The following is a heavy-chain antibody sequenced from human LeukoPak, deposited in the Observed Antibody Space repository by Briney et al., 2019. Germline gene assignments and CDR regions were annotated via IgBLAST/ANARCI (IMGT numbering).Heavy chain of an antibody. Sequence: PGGSLRLSRAASEFTFSSYTMNWVRQAPGKGLEWISYITGSSSTLYYADSVKGRFTISRDNAKNSLYLQMNSLRAEDTAVYYCARRLIAATATSAFDIWGQGTMVTVSS. CDR3: ARRLIAATATSAFDI. J-gene: IGHJ3*02. D-gene: IGHD6-13*01. V-gene: IGHV3-48*04. CDR2: ITGSSSTL. CDR1: EFTFSSYT.